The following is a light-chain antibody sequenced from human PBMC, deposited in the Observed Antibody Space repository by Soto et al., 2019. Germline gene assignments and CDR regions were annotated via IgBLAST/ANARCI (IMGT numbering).Light chain of an antibody. Sequence: QSVLTQPPSVSEAPRQRVTISCSGSSSNIGNNAVNWYQQLPGKAPKLLIYYDDLLPSGVSDRFSGSKSGTSASLAISGLQSEHEADYYCAVWDDSLNGYVFGTGTKVTVL. V-gene: IGLV1-36*01. CDR3: AVWDDSLNGYV. CDR1: SSNIGNNA. CDR2: YDD. J-gene: IGLJ1*01.